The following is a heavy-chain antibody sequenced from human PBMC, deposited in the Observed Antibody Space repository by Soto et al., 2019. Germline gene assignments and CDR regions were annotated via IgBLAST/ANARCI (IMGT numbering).Heavy chain of an antibody. Sequence: PSETLSLTCIASGGAFTSYPWSWIRHLPEKGLEWIANTCYTGNTNYKPSGQSRGTISIDTANNQLSLKMTRMTAAGTAGYYCATDMNAGVTHYFEPRGQGSLVT. D-gene: IGHD1-26*01. J-gene: IGHJ5*02. CDR2: TCYTGNT. V-gene: IGHV4-59*01. CDR1: GGAFTSYP. CDR3: ATDMNAGVTHYFEP.